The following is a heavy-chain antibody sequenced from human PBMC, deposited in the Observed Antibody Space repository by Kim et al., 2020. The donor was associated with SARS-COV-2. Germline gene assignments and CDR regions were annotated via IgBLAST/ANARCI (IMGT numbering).Heavy chain of an antibody. CDR3: AREGGVLSRRLTTNYFAP. J-gene: IGHJ5*01. D-gene: IGHD3-16*02. CDR1: GYTFTNYA. CDR2: INAYSGDT. V-gene: IGHV1-3*01. Sequence: ASVKVSCKASGYTFTNYAMHWVRQAPGQRLEWMGWINAYSGDTKYSPRFQGRVTFTRDTSANTGYMELTSLRSEDTAVFYCAREGGVLSRRLTTNYFAPWGQGTLAIVSS.